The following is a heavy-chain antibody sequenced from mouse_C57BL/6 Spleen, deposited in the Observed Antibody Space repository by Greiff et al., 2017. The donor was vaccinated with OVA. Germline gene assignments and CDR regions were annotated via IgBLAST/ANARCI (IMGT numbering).Heavy chain of an antibody. CDR2: ISNGGGST. V-gene: IGHV5-12*01. J-gene: IGHJ2*01. CDR1: GFTFSDYY. Sequence: EVQLVESGGGLVQPGGSLKLSCAASGFTFSDYYMYWVRQTPEKRLEWVAYISNGGGSTYYPDTVKGRFTISRDNAKNPLYLQMSRLKSEDTAMYYCARWNDYNSFDYWGQGTTLTVSS. D-gene: IGHD2-4*01. CDR3: ARWNDYNSFDY.